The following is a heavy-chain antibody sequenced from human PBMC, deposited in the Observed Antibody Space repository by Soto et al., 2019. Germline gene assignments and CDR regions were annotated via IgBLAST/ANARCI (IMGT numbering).Heavy chain of an antibody. CDR1: GYTFTGYY. D-gene: IGHD2-15*01. J-gene: IGHJ6*02. CDR2: INPNSGGT. CDR3: ARDLSGGGTVDGMDV. V-gene: IGHV1-2*04. Sequence: ASVKVSCKASGYTFTGYYMHWVRQAPGQGLEWMGWINPNSGGTNYAQKFQGWVTMTRDTSISTAYMELSRLRSDDTAVYYCARDLSGGGTVDGMDVWGQGTTVTVSS.